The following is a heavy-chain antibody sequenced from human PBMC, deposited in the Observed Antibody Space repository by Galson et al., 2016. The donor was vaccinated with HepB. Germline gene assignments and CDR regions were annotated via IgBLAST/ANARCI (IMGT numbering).Heavy chain of an antibody. Sequence: PALVKPTQTLTLTCTFSGFSRNTTGAGVGWIRQPPGGALEWLALIYWDDDKCYRPSLKTRLTITKDTSKKGVALTMTNMDPVDTATYYCATSRGYNAFDIWGQGTMVTVSS. V-gene: IGHV2-5*02. CDR3: ATSRGYNAFDI. D-gene: IGHD3-22*01. J-gene: IGHJ3*02. CDR2: IYWDDDK. CDR1: GFSRNTTGAG.